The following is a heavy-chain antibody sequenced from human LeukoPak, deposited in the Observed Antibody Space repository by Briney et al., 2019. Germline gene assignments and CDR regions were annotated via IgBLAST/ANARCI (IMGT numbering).Heavy chain of an antibody. CDR2: IKQDGSEK. CDR1: GFTFSSYW. D-gene: IGHD3-22*01. CDR3: ARGENYYDSSGYYFYYFDY. J-gene: IGHJ4*02. V-gene: IGHV3-7*04. Sequence: GGSLRLSCAASGFTFSSYWMSWVRQAPGKGLEWVANIKQDGSEKYYVDSVKGRFTISRDNAKNSLYLQMNRLRAEDTAVYYCARGENYYDSSGYYFYYFDYWGQGTLVTVSS.